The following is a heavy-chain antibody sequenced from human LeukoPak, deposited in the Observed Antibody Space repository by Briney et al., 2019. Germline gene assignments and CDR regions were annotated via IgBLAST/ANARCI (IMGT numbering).Heavy chain of an antibody. J-gene: IGHJ4*02. CDR3: ARDQGGDSLGAAAGLDY. CDR2: IIPIFGTA. CDR1: GGTFSSYA. D-gene: IGHD6-13*01. V-gene: IGHV1-69*05. Sequence: GSSVKVSCKASGGTFSSYAISWVRQAPGQGLEWMGGIIPIFGTANYAQKFQGRVTITTDESTSTAYMELSSLRSEDTAVYYCARDQGGDSLGAAAGLDYWGQGTLVTVSS.